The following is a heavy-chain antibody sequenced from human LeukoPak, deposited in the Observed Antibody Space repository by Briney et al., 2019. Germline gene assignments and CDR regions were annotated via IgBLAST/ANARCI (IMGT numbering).Heavy chain of an antibody. CDR2: ISSSSSSI. CDR1: GFTFSTYT. V-gene: IGHV3-21*01. Sequence: KSGGSLRLFCAASGFTFSTYTMNWVRQAPGKGLEWVSSISSSSSSINNADSVNGRFTISRDNTKKSLYLQMNSLRAEDTAVYYCARGYGSGRLNVLFDYWGQGTLVTVSS. D-gene: IGHD3-10*01. J-gene: IGHJ4*02. CDR3: ARGYGSGRLNVLFDY.